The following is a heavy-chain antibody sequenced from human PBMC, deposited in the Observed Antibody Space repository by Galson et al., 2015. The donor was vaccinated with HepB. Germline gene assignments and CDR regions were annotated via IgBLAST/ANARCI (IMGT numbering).Heavy chain of an antibody. D-gene: IGHD6-19*01. CDR2: ISGSSDNT. CDR3: ARTLAYSSGWHDY. CDR1: GFTFSSYA. J-gene: IGHJ4*02. V-gene: IGHV3-23*01. Sequence: SLRLSCAASGFTFSSYAMSWVRQAPGKGLEWVSSISGSSDNTPYADSVKGRFTISRDNSKNTLYLQMNSLRAEDTAVYCCARTLAYSSGWHDYWGQGTLVTVSS.